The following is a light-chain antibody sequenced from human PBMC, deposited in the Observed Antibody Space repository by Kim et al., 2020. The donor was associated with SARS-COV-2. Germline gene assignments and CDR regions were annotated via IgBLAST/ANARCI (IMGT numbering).Light chain of an antibody. J-gene: IGKJ4*01. Sequence: EIVLTQSPATLSLSPGEGATLSCRASQSIGGQLGWYQQKSGHAPRLLIFDTSNRAAGIPARFSGSGSETDFTLTISSLEPEDFAVYYCQQRSDWPLTFGGGTKVDIK. CDR2: DTS. CDR1: QSIGGQ. V-gene: IGKV3-11*01. CDR3: QQRSDWPLT.